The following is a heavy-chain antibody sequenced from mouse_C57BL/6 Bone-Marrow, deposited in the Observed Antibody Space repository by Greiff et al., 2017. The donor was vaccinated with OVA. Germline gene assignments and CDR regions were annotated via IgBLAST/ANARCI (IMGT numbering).Heavy chain of an antibody. CDR3: ARDYGSSPHWYFDV. CDR1: GYAFSSSW. J-gene: IGHJ1*03. V-gene: IGHV1-82*01. D-gene: IGHD1-1*01. Sequence: VQLQQSGPELVKPGASVKISCKASGYAFSSSWMNWVKQRPGKGLEWIGRIYPGDGDTNYNGKFKGKATLTADKSSSTAYMQLSSLTSEDSAVYFCARDYGSSPHWYFDVWGTGTTVTVSS. CDR2: IYPGDGDT.